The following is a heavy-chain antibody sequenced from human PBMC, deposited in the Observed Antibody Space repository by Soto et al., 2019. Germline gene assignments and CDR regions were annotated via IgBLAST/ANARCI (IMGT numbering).Heavy chain of an antibody. J-gene: IGHJ4*02. CDR1: VFTFTNYR. V-gene: IGHV3-74*01. CDR2: INSDGTRI. D-gene: IGHD1-7*01. CDR3: ARARDWNYVQEF. Sequence: PVGSVRLSCASSVFTFTNYRIHCVRQAPGKGLVWVARINSDGTRINYADSVKGRFTISRDNAKNTVFLQMNSLRDEDSAVYFCARARDWNYVQEFWGQGTLVNVS.